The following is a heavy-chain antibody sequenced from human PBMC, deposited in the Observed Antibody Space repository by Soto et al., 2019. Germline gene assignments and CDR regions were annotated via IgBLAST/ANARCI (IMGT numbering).Heavy chain of an antibody. CDR2: ISGSGGTT. J-gene: IGHJ4*02. D-gene: IGHD3-22*01. CDR3: SKGPLVTMIVD. CDR1: GFTFSSYA. V-gene: IGHV3-23*01. Sequence: VQLLESGGGLVQPGGSLRLSCAASGFTFSSYAMSWVRQAPGKGLEWVSVISGSGGTTYYADSVKGRFTISRDNSKNTLYLQMNSLRAEDTAVYYCSKGPLVTMIVDWGQGTLVTVSS.